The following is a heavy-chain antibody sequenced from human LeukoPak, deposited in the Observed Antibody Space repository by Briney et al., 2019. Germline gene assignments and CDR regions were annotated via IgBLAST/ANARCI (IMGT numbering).Heavy chain of an antibody. V-gene: IGHV3-48*04. CDR3: ARDPGYGGNSYGMDV. D-gene: IGHD4-23*01. J-gene: IGHJ6*02. CDR2: ISSSGSTI. Sequence: GGSLRLSCAASGFTFSSYSMNWVRQAPGKGLEWVSYISSSGSTIYYADSVKGRFTISRDNAKNSLYLQMNSLRAEDTAVYYCARDPGYGGNSYGMDVWGQGTTVTVSS. CDR1: GFTFSSYS.